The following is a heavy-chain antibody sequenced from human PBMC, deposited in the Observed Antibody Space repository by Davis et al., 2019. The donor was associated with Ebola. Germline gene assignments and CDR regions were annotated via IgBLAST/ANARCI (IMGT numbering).Heavy chain of an antibody. V-gene: IGHV3-30*18. CDR1: GFTFSSYG. CDR2: ISYDGSNK. CDR3: AKLYRVGATISWYFDL. D-gene: IGHD1-26*01. Sequence: GGSLRLSCAASGFTFSSYGMHWVRQAPGKGLEWVAVISYDGSNKYYADSVKGRLTISRDNSKNTLYLQMNSLRAEDTAVYYCAKLYRVGATISWYFDLWGRGTLVTVSS. J-gene: IGHJ2*01.